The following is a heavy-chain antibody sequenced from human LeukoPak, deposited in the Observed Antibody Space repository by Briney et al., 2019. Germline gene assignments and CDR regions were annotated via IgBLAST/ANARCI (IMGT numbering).Heavy chain of an antibody. J-gene: IGHJ3*02. Sequence: SGTLPLTRAVSGGSNSSNDWWSWVRQPPGKGLEWIGEFYHSGSTNYNPALKIRVTMSVDTSKNQFSLKVTSVTAADTAVYYCARFRDFVSDIWGQGTMVTVSS. V-gene: IGHV4-4*02. CDR3: ARFRDFVSDI. D-gene: IGHD3-16*01. CDR2: FYHSGST. CDR1: GGSNSSNDW.